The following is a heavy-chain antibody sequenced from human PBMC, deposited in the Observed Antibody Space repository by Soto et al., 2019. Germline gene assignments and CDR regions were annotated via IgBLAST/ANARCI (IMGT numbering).Heavy chain of an antibody. V-gene: IGHV4-31*03. CDR2: IYYSGST. Sequence: PSETLSLTCTVSGGSISSGGYYWSWIRQHPGKGLEWIGYIYYSGSTYYNPSLKSRVTISVDTSKNQFSLKLSSVTAADTAVYYCAMGGDYYDSSGYPQGFDYWGQGTLVTV. J-gene: IGHJ4*02. CDR3: AMGGDYYDSSGYPQGFDY. CDR1: GGSISSGGYY. D-gene: IGHD3-22*01.